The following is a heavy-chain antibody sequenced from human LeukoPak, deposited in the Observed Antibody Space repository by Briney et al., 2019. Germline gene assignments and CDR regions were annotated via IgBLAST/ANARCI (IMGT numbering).Heavy chain of an antibody. CDR2: LNPNSGGT. CDR3: ARVPDIYCPSSSCVDY. J-gene: IGHJ4*02. V-gene: IGHV1-2*06. CDR1: GYAFTGFY. D-gene: IGHD2-2*01. Sequence: ASVKVSCKASGYAFTGFYIHWVRQAPGQGLEWMGRLNPNSGGTNYAQKLQGRVTITRDTSISTAYMELSRLTSDDTAVYYCARVPDIYCPSSSCVDYWGQGTLVTVSS.